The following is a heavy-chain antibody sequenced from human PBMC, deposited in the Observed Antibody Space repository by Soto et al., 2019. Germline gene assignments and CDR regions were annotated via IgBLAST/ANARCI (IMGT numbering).Heavy chain of an antibody. Sequence: PGGCLRLSXAACGFTFRSYGTHWVRQAPGKGLEWVAVISYDGSNKYYADAVKGRFTIFIDNSKNTLYRQMNSLKAENKAMYYRAKVSGGYYFMGPYLGYWPQETRVAISS. CDR2: ISYDGSNK. J-gene: IGHJ4*02. D-gene: IGHD1-26*01. CDR1: GFTFRSYG. V-gene: IGHV3-30*18. CDR3: AKVSGGYYFMGPYLGY.